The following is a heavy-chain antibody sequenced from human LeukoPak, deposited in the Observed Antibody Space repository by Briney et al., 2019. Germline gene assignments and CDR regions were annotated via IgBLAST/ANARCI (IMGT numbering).Heavy chain of an antibody. CDR1: GFTFSFYT. CDR2: ISDGGSEI. CDR3: AKGKSGSHYFYMDV. V-gene: IGHV3-21*06. Sequence: GGSLRLSCEASGFTFSFYTMNWVRQAPGKGLEWVSSISDGGSEIYYSDSVKGRFAVSRDDAQNSLSLQMNSLRVEDTGIYYCAKGKSGSHYFYMDVWGKGSTVTVSS. J-gene: IGHJ6*03.